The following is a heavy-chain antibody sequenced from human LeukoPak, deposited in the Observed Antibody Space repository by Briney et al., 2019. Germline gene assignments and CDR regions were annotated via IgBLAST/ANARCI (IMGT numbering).Heavy chain of an antibody. Sequence: SGPALVKPTQTLTLTCTLSGFSLSTTGMRVSWIRQPPGKALEWPARIDWDDDKFYSASLKTRLTLSTDTSKNQVVLTMTNMDPGDTATYYCARTDCSTGSCYFLFDYWGQGTLVTVSS. CDR3: ARTDCSTGSCYFLFDY. V-gene: IGHV2-70*04. D-gene: IGHD3-22*01. CDR1: GFSLSTTGMR. CDR2: IDWDDDK. J-gene: IGHJ4*02.